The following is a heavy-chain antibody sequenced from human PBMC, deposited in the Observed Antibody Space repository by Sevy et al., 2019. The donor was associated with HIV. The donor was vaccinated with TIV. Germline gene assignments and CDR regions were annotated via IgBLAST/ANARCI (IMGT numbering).Heavy chain of an antibody. CDR1: GFPVSSNY. Sequence: GGSLRISCAASGFPVSSNYMSWVRQAPGKGLEWVSVMYSDGSTYHADSVKGRFTISRDNSKNTLYLQMNSLRVEDTAVYYCARGKSGYGYGFDYRGQGTLVTVSS. CDR2: MYSDGST. D-gene: IGHD5-18*01. V-gene: IGHV3-66*01. J-gene: IGHJ4*02. CDR3: ARGKSGYGYGFDY.